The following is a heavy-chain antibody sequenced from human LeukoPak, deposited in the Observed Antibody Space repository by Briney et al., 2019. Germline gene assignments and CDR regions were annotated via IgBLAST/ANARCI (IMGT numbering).Heavy chain of an antibody. D-gene: IGHD3-10*01. CDR3: ARRHHFGFLDS. CDR1: GFTFSSYE. V-gene: IGHV3-7*04. CDR2: IKQDGSEK. J-gene: IGHJ4*02. Sequence: GGSLRLSCAASGFTFSSYEMTWVRQAPGKGLEWVANIKQDGSEKYYVDSVKGRFTISRDNAKNSVYLQMHSLRADDTAVYYCARRHHFGFLDSWGQGTLVTVSS.